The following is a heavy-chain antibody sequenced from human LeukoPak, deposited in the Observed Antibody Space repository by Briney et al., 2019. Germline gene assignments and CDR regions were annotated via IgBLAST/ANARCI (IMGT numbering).Heavy chain of an antibody. V-gene: IGHV1-69*05. D-gene: IGHD3-3*01. Sequence: SVKVSCKASGYTFTSYGISWVRQAPGQGLEWMGGIIPIFGTANYAQKFQGRVTITTDESTSTAYMELSSLRSEDTAVYYCASSHWIFGVVIRLDAFDIWGQGTMVTVSS. CDR1: GYTFTSYG. J-gene: IGHJ3*02. CDR2: IIPIFGTA. CDR3: ASSHWIFGVVIRLDAFDI.